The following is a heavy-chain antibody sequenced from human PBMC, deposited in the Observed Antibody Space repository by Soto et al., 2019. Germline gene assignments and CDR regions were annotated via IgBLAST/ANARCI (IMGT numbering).Heavy chain of an antibody. V-gene: IGHV3-23*01. CDR1: GFTFSSYA. CDR3: AKNRYCSGGSCYFGY. D-gene: IGHD2-15*01. Sequence: PGWSLRLSCADSGFTFSSYAMSWVRQAPGKGLEWVSAISGSGGSTYYADSVKGRFTISRDNSKNTLYLQMNSLRAEDTAVYYSAKNRYCSGGSCYFGYWGQGTLVTVSS. CDR2: ISGSGGST. J-gene: IGHJ4*02.